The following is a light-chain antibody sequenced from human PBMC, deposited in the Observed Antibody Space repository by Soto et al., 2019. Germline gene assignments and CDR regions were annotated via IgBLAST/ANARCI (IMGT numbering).Light chain of an antibody. V-gene: IGKV1-17*01. CDR1: QGIGNY. J-gene: IGKJ2*01. Sequence: QLTQSPSSLSASVGDRVTVTCRASQGIGNYLDWFQQKPGKAPKRLISAASSLQSGVPSRFSGSGSGTEFTLTISSLQPEDFATYYCLQHHSYPYTFGQGTKLEVK. CDR2: AAS. CDR3: LQHHSYPYT.